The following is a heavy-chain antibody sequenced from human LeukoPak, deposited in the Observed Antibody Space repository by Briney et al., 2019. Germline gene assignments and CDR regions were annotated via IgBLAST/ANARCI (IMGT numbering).Heavy chain of an antibody. V-gene: IGHV3-30*03. D-gene: IGHD3-3*01. Sequence: GGSLRLSCAASGFTFSSYGMHWVRQAPGKGLEWVAVISYDGNNKYYADSMKGRFTISRDHSKNTLYLQMNSLRVEDTAVYYCARESEISIFGVITGFDYWGQGTLVTVSS. CDR3: ARESEISIFGVITGFDY. CDR2: ISYDGNNK. CDR1: GFTFSSYG. J-gene: IGHJ4*02.